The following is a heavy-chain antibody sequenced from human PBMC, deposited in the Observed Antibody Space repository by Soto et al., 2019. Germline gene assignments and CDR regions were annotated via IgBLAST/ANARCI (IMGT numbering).Heavy chain of an antibody. Sequence: GASVKVSCKASGFTFSAYYIYWVRQAPGQGLEWIGWINPNSGGTNNAQKFQVRVTMTRDTSTSTVYMELSALIPDDTAVYYCVRCLLDEYSSSWRSAYYGMDVWGQGTTVTVSS. CDR2: INPNSGGT. D-gene: IGHD6-13*01. J-gene: IGHJ6*02. CDR1: GFTFSAYY. V-gene: IGHV1-2*02. CDR3: VRCLLDEYSSSWRSAYYGMDV.